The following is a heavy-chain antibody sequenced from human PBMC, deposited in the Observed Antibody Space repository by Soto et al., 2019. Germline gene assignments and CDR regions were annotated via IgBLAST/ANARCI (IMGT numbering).Heavy chain of an antibody. CDR1: GGIFSSYN. Sequence: PWGSLRLACAASGGIFSSYNMNWVCQDPGKGLEWVSSITGSSSYIFYADSVKGRFTICRGNDKNTVYLQMNTLRAEDTGVYYCARRVASETGYGMDVWGQGTTVTVSS. CDR2: ITGSSSYI. CDR3: ARRVASETGYGMDV. V-gene: IGHV3-21*06. D-gene: IGHD3-9*01. J-gene: IGHJ6*02.